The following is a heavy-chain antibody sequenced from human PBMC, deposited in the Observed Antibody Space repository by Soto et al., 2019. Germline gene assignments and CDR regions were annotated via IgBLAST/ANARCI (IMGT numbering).Heavy chain of an antibody. D-gene: IGHD3-9*01. Sequence: PSETLFLSYAVYGGSFSGYYWSWIRQPPGKGLEWIGEINHSGSTNYNPSLKSRVTISVDTSKNQFSLKLSSVTAADTAVYYCARGARVLRYFDWTRVLDYWGQGTLVTVSS. CDR2: INHSGST. CDR1: GGSFSGYY. J-gene: IGHJ4*02. CDR3: ARGARVLRYFDWTRVLDY. V-gene: IGHV4-34*01.